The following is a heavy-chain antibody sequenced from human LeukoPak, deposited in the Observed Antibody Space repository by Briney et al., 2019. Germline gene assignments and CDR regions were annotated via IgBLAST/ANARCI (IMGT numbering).Heavy chain of an antibody. CDR1: GFTFSSYS. CDR2: ISGTGGST. J-gene: IGHJ5*02. V-gene: IGHV3-23*01. Sequence: GGSLRLSCAASGFTFSSYSMNWVRQAPGKGLEWVSAISGTGGSTYYADSVKGRFTISRDNSHNPLYLQMNSLRAEDTAVYYCAKYSSLYFDWLFTNWFDPWGQGTLVTVSS. D-gene: IGHD3-9*01. CDR3: AKYSSLYFDWLFTNWFDP.